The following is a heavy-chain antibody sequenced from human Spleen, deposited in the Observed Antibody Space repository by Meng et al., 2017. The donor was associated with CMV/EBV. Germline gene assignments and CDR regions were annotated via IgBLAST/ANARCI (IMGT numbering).Heavy chain of an antibody. J-gene: IGHJ6*02. V-gene: IGHV1-18*01. CDR2: ISAYNGNT. CDR3: ARGAKTSGGYYYGLDV. Sequence: ASVKVSCKAAGYTFTSYGISWVRQAPGQGLEWMGWISAYNGNTNYAQKLQGRVTMTTDTSTSTAYMELRSLRSDDTAVYYCARGAKTSGGYYYGLDVWGQGSTVTVSS. D-gene: IGHD2-2*01. CDR1: GYTFTSYG.